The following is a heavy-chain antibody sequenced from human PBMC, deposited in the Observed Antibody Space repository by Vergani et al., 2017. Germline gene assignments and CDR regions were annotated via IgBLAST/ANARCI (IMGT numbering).Heavy chain of an antibody. CDR2: IYYSGLT. D-gene: IGHD2-21*01. CDR1: GGSMSGYY. J-gene: IGHJ3*01. V-gene: IGHV4-59*12. Sequence: QVRLQESGPGLVKPSETLSLTCSVSGGSMSGYYWSWIRQPPGKELEWIGSIYYSGLTYYNPSLKSRVAISVDTSKNQFSLKVTSVTAADTAVYYCARDGGEYDKDALDVWGQGTKVTVTS. CDR3: ARDGGEYDKDALDV.